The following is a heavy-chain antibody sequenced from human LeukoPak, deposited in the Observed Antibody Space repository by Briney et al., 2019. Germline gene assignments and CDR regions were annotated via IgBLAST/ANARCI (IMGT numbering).Heavy chain of an antibody. CDR1: GFTFSSYW. J-gene: IGHJ5*02. CDR3: AKDTYYYGSGSYYVRWFDP. CDR2: IRYDGSNK. V-gene: IGHV3-30*02. Sequence: PGGSLRLSCAASGFTFSSYWMHWVRQAPGKGLEWVAFIRYDGSNKYYADSVKGRFTISRDNSKNTLYLQMNSLRAEDTAVYYCAKDTYYYGSGSYYVRWFDPWGQGTLVTVSS. D-gene: IGHD3-10*01.